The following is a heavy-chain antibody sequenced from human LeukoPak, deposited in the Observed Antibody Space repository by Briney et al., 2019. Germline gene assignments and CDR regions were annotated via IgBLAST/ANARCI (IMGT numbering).Heavy chain of an antibody. CDR1: GYTLTELS. D-gene: IGHD3-10*01. J-gene: IGHJ6*02. CDR3: ATRTPLIRGIIRTYFYLGMDV. Sequence: EASVTVSCKVSGYTLTELSIYWVRQAPGKGLEWMGSFDCEDRDTIYAPKVQDRVTMTVDTSTDTAYTELNSLRSEDTAVYYCATRTPLIRGIIRTYFYLGMDVWGQGTTVIVSS. V-gene: IGHV1-24*01. CDR2: FDCEDRDT.